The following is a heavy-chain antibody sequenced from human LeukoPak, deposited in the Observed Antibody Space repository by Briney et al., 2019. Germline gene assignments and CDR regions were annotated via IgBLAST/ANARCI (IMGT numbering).Heavy chain of an antibody. J-gene: IGHJ4*02. CDR2: IYSGGTT. CDR1: GFTVSSNY. CDR3: ARDQYSYAHATH. V-gene: IGHV3-66*01. D-gene: IGHD5-18*01. Sequence: GGSLRLSCAASGFTVSSNYMSWVRQAPGKGLEWVSVIYSGGTTYYADSVKGRFTISRDNSKNTLHLQMNSLRAEDTAVYYCARDQYSYAHATHWGQGTLVTVSS.